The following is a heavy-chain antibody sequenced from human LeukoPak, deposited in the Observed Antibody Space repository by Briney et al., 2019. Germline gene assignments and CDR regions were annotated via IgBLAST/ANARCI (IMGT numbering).Heavy chain of an antibody. CDR3: AGYYYDTSSVFDV. Sequence: ASVTLSFTASGYTFTVNYMHWERQAQGQGKGLKGCINPNSGGTNYAQKFQGRVTMTRDTSISTAYMELSRLRSDDTAVYYCAGYYYDTSSVFDVWGQGTRVTVSS. J-gene: IGHJ3*01. CDR2: INPNSGGT. V-gene: IGHV1-2*02. CDR1: GYTFTVNY. D-gene: IGHD3-22*01.